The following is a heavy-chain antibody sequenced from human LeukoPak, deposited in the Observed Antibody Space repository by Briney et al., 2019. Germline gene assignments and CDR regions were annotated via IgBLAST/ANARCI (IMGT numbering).Heavy chain of an antibody. D-gene: IGHD2-8*02. V-gene: IGHV3-21*01. CDR1: GFPFSSYS. CDR3: ARDTGHYFDY. Sequence: GGSLRLSCAASGFPFSSYSMNWVRQAPGKGLEWVSSISSSSSYIYYADSVKGRFTISRDNAKSSLYLQMNSLRAEDTAVYYCARDTGHYFDYWGQGTLVTVSS. CDR2: ISSSSSYI. J-gene: IGHJ4*02.